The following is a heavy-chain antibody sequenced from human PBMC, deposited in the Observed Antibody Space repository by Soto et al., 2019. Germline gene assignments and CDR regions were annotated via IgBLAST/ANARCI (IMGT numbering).Heavy chain of an antibody. CDR1: GGSISSYY. V-gene: IGHV4-59*01. CDR3: ARVPPLAVAGFYYYYGMDV. D-gene: IGHD6-19*01. Sequence: SETLSLTCTVSGGSISSYYWSWIRQPPGKGLEWIGYIYCSGSTNYNPSLKSRVTISVDTSKNQFSLKLSSVTAADTAVYYCARVPPLAVAGFYYYYGMDVWGQGTTVTVSS. J-gene: IGHJ6*02. CDR2: IYCSGST.